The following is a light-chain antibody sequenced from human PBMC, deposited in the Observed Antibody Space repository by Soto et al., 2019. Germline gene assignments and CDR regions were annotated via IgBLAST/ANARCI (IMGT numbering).Light chain of an antibody. Sequence: DIQITQSPSTLSASVGDRVTITCRASQSISSWLAWYQQKPGKAPKLLIYKAASLESGVPSRFSGSGSGTEFTLTISSLQPDDFATDYCQQASSFTPTFGQGTRLEIK. V-gene: IGKV1-5*03. CDR2: KAA. CDR3: QQASSFTPT. J-gene: IGKJ5*01. CDR1: QSISSW.